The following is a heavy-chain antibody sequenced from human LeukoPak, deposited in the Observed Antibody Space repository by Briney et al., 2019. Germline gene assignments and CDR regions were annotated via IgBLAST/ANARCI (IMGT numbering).Heavy chain of an antibody. V-gene: IGHV3-33*06. Sequence: PGGSLRLSCAASGFTFSNYGMHWVRQAPGKGLEWVAVIWYDGSNKYYGDSVKGRFTISRDNSKNTLYLQMNSLRAEDTAVYYCAKDGGLSNYWGQGTLVTVSS. CDR1: GFTFSNYG. CDR2: IWYDGSNK. J-gene: IGHJ4*02. D-gene: IGHD3-16*02. CDR3: AKDGGLSNY.